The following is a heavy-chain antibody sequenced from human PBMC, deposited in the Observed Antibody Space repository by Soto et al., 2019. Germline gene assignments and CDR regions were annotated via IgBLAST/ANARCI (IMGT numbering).Heavy chain of an antibody. Sequence: PSETLSLTCTVSGHSISSSNYYWGWIRQPPGKGLEWIGSIFYSGFTYYNPSLKSRVTISVDRSKTQFSLKLSSVTAADTAVYYCARLGGFYQAFDSWGQGTLVTVSS. D-gene: IGHD3-22*01. CDR2: IFYSGFT. CDR3: ARLGGFYQAFDS. J-gene: IGHJ4*02. CDR1: GHSISSSNYY. V-gene: IGHV4-39*01.